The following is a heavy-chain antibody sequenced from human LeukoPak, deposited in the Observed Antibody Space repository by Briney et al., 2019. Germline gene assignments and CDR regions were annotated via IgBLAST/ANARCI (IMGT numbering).Heavy chain of an antibody. CDR1: GYTFTGYY. CDR2: INPNSGGT. D-gene: IGHD1-26*01. Sequence: ASVKVSCKASGYTFTGYYMHWVRQAPGQGLEWMGWINPNSGGTNYAQKFQGRVTMTRDTSISTAYMELSMLRSDDTAVYYCARGSQWELNTMGYWGQGTLVTVSS. V-gene: IGHV1-2*02. CDR3: ARGSQWELNTMGY. J-gene: IGHJ4*02.